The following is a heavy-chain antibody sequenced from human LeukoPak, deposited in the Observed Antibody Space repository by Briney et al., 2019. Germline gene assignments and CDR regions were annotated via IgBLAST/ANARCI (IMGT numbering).Heavy chain of an antibody. CDR1: GFPFSSYA. V-gene: IGHV3-23*01. CDR3: AKDIAAGTAERPIDY. CDR2: ISGSGGST. D-gene: IGHD6-19*01. J-gene: IGHJ4*02. Sequence: GGTLRLSCAASGFPFSSYAMSWVRQAPGEGLEWVSAISGSGGSTYYADSVKGRFTISRDNSKNTLYLQMNSLRAEDTAVYYCAKDIAAGTAERPIDYWGQGTLVTVSS.